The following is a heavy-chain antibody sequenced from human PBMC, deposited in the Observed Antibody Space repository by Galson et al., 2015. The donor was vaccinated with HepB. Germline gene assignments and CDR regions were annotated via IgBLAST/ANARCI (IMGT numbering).Heavy chain of an antibody. Sequence: SVKVSCKVSGYTLTELSMHWVRQAPGKGLEWMGGFDPEDGETIYAQKFQGRVTMTEDTSTDTAYMELSSLRSEDTAVYYCAADYGGNTYMDVWGKGTTVTVSS. CDR2: FDPEDGET. V-gene: IGHV1-24*01. CDR3: AADYGGNTYMDV. J-gene: IGHJ6*03. CDR1: GYTLTELS. D-gene: IGHD4-23*01.